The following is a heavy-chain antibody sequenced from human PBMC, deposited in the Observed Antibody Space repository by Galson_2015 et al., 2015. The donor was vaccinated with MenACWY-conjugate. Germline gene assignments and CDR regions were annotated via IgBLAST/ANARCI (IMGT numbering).Heavy chain of an antibody. Sequence: SLRLSCAASGFTFSSYSMNWVRQAPGKGLEWVSYISSSSSTIYYTGSVQGRFTVSRDNAKNSLYLQMNSLRAEDTAIYYCARRGEDSSGYYNVKEGGSDSWGQGTLVTVPS. CDR2: ISSSSSTI. J-gene: IGHJ5*01. D-gene: IGHD3-22*01. CDR1: GFTFSSYS. V-gene: IGHV3-48*01. CDR3: ARRGEDSSGYYNVKEGGSDS.